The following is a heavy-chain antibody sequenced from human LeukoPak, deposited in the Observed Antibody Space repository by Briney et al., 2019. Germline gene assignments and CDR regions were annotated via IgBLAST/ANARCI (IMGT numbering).Heavy chain of an antibody. Sequence: SETLSLTCTVSGGSISSYYWSWIRQPPGKGLEWIGYIYYSGSTNYNPSLKSRVTISVDTSKNQFSLKLSSVTAADTAVHYCARSSYGLVGAFDYWGQGTLVTVSS. V-gene: IGHV4-59*01. CDR3: ARSSYGLVGAFDY. J-gene: IGHJ4*02. CDR2: IYYSGST. CDR1: GGSISSYY. D-gene: IGHD5-18*01.